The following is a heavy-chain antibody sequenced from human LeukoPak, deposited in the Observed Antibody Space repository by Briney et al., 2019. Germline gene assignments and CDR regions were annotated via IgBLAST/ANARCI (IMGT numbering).Heavy chain of an antibody. Sequence: SETLSLTCAVYGGSFSGYYWSWIRQPPGKGLEWIGEINHSGSTNYNPSLKSRVTISVDTSKNQFSLKLSSVTAADTAVYYCARTMLTMQPIVYFDYWGQGALVTVSS. CDR2: INHSGST. D-gene: IGHD4/OR15-4a*01. CDR1: GGSFSGYY. V-gene: IGHV4-34*01. J-gene: IGHJ4*02. CDR3: ARTMLTMQPIVYFDY.